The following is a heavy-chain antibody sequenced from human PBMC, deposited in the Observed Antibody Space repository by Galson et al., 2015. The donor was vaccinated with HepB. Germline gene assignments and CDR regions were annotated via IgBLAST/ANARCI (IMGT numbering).Heavy chain of an antibody. CDR3: ARHPPGGRGMDV. D-gene: IGHD1-26*01. CDR2: IDPVDSNT. Sequence: SGAEGKKPGESLKISCKGTGYSFTNYWIAWVRQMPGKGLEWMGLIDPVDSNTRYSPSFQGQATISADKSSSTAYLQWTSLRASDTAMYYCARHPPGGRGMDVWGHGTTVTVSS. V-gene: IGHV5-51*01. CDR1: GYSFTNYW. J-gene: IGHJ6*02.